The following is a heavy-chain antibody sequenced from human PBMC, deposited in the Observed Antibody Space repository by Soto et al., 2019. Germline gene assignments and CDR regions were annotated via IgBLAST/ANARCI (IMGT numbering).Heavy chain of an antibody. CDR3: VRGEGGWETY. Sequence: EVQLMESGGGLVQPGGSLRLSCAASGFTFSSYWMHWVRQAPGKGLVWVSRINSDGSSTTYAVSVKGRFTISRDNAKNTLYLQMNSLRAEDTAVYYCVRGEGGWETYWGQGTLVTVSS. CDR1: GFTFSSYW. CDR2: INSDGSST. J-gene: IGHJ4*02. D-gene: IGHD6-19*01. V-gene: IGHV3-74*01.